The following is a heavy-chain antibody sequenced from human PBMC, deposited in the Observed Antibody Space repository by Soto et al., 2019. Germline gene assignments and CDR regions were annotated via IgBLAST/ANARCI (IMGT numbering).Heavy chain of an antibody. Sequence: QITLKESGPTLVKRTQTLTLTCTFSGFSLSDNGVGVGLIRQPPGKALEWLALIDWDDEKIYSPSLKTRLTITKDTYKNQVLLTMTNMDPVDTATYYCAHRLTWDAFDIWGQGTMVTVSS. V-gene: IGHV2-5*02. CDR3: AHRLTWDAFDI. J-gene: IGHJ3*02. D-gene: IGHD1-26*01. CDR2: IDWDDEK. CDR1: GFSLSDNGVG.